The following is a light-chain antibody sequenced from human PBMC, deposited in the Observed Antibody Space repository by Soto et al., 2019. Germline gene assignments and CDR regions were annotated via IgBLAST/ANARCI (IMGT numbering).Light chain of an antibody. CDR3: QQRRDWPLT. Sequence: EIVLTQSPATLSLSPGERATLSCRASQSLNSYFAWFQQKPGQAPRLLIYDASNSATDIPARFSGSGSGTDFTLTISSLEPADFAVYYCQQRRDWPLTFGGGTRVEIK. CDR1: QSLNSY. CDR2: DAS. J-gene: IGKJ4*01. V-gene: IGKV3-11*01.